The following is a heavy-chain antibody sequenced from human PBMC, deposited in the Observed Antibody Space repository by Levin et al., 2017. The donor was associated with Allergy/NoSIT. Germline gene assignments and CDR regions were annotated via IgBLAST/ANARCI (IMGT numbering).Heavy chain of an antibody. Sequence: LGESLKISCKASGYTLSSYYMEWVRQAPGQGLEWIGMINPSGGSTVYSQKFQGRVTMTRDTSTSTVYMELRSLRSEDTAVYYCARLNFACFDPWGQGTLVIVSS. CDR1: GYTLSSYY. CDR2: INPSGGST. CDR3: ARLNFACFDP. J-gene: IGHJ5*02. D-gene: IGHD3-9*01. V-gene: IGHV1-46*01.